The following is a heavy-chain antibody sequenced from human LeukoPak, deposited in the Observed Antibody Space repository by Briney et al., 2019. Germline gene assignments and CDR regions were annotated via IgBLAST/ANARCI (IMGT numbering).Heavy chain of an antibody. CDR3: AGGSGFGELDY. Sequence: GGSLRLSCAASGFTFSSYAMSWVRQAPGKGLEWVSAISGSGGSTYYADSVKGRFTISRDNSKNTLYLQMNSLRVEDTAVYYCAGGSGFGELDYWGQGTLVTVSS. J-gene: IGHJ4*02. CDR2: ISGSGGST. CDR1: GFTFSSYA. V-gene: IGHV3-23*01. D-gene: IGHD3-10*01.